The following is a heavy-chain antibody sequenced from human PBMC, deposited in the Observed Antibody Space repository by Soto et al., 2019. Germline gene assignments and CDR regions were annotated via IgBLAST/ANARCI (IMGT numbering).Heavy chain of an antibody. CDR1: CCSISISNNF. CDR3: ARQSMVLYGTDYYGMDV. J-gene: IGHJ6*02. Sequence: SDTLSLTCTVSCCSISISNNFWGWSRQSPGKGLEWIGSIYYSGTTYYNPSLKSRVTISVDTSKNQFSLKLSSVTAADTAVYYCARQSMVLYGTDYYGMDVWGQGTTVT. V-gene: IGHV4-39*01. CDR2: IYYSGTT. D-gene: IGHD3-10*01.